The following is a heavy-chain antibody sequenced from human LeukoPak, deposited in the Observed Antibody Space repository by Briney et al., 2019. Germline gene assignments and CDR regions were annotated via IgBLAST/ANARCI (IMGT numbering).Heavy chain of an antibody. Sequence: ASVKVSCKASGYTFTSYGISWVRQAPGQGLEWMGWISAYNGNTNYAQKLQGRVTITTDESTSTAYMELSSLRSEDTAVYYCARGAPYFDYWGQGTLVTVSS. CDR1: GYTFTSYG. CDR2: ISAYNGNT. J-gene: IGHJ4*02. V-gene: IGHV1-18*01. CDR3: ARGAPYFDY.